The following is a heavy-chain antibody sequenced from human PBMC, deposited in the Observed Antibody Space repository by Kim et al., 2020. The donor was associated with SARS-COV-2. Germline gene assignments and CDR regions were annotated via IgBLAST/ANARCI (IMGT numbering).Heavy chain of an antibody. CDR3: ARDEAYYDILTGPGMDV. Sequence: FQGRVTITADKSTSTAYMELSSLRSEDTAVYYCARDEAYYDILTGPGMDVWGQGTTVTVSS. J-gene: IGHJ6*02. D-gene: IGHD3-9*01. V-gene: IGHV1-69*04.